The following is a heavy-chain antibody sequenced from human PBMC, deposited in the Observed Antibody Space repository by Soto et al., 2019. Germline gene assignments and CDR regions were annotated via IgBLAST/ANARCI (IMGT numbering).Heavy chain of an antibody. CDR2: ISAYNGNT. CDR1: GYSFTNYG. CDR3: ARDRGVAPPVAGNTHYYYYMDV. V-gene: IGHV1-18*01. D-gene: IGHD6-19*01. Sequence: DQLVQSGVEVKKPGASVKVSCKASGYSFTNYGITWVRQAPGKGFEWMGWISAYNGNTNYAQKFQGRVTMTTDASTSTAYLELRSLRSDDTAVYYCARDRGVAPPVAGNTHYYYYMDVWGKGTTVTVSS. J-gene: IGHJ6*03.